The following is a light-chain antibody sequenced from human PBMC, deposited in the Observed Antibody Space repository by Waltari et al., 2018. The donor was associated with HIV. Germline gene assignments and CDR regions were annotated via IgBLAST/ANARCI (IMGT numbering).Light chain of an antibody. Sequence: QSALTQPRSVSGSPGQSVTISCTGTSSNVGGYKYVSWYQQHPGKAPKLMLFDVTERPSGVPHRFSGSKSGNTASLTISGLEAEDEADYYCCSFAGSYTNWVFGGGTKLTVL. CDR1: SSNVGGYKY. J-gene: IGLJ3*02. CDR3: CSFAGSYTNWV. CDR2: DVT. V-gene: IGLV2-11*01.